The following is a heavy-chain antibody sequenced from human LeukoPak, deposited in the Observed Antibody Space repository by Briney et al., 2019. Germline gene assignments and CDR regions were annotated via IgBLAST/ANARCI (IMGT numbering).Heavy chain of an antibody. CDR2: ISGSGGST. Sequence: GGSLRLSCAASGFTFSSYAMSWVRQAPGKGLEWVSAISGSGGSTYYADSVKGRFTISRDNSKNTLYLQMNSLRAEDTAVYYCAKRGEQQLVPGYYYYYYMDVWGKGTTVTVSS. CDR1: GFTFSSYA. V-gene: IGHV3-23*01. J-gene: IGHJ6*03. CDR3: AKRGEQQLVPGYYYYYYMDV. D-gene: IGHD6-13*01.